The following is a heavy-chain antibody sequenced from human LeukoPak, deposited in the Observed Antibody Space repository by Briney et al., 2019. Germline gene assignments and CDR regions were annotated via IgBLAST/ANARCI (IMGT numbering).Heavy chain of an antibody. V-gene: IGHV1-8*01. J-gene: IGHJ4*02. CDR3: ARGPPNWGYDY. CDR1: GYTFTSYD. Sequence: ASVKVSFKASGYTFTSYDFNWVRQATGQRPEWMGWMSPNSGDTGYAQKFQDRVTMTRNTSISTAYMELSSLRSDDTAVYYCARGPPNWGYDYWGPGTLVTVSS. D-gene: IGHD7-27*01. CDR2: MSPNSGDT.